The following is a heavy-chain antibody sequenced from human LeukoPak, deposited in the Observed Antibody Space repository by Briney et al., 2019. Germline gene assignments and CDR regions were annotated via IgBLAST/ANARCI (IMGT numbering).Heavy chain of an antibody. CDR2: INHSGST. Sequence: PSETLSLTCAVYGGSFSGYYWSWIRRPPGKGLEWIGEINHSGSTNYNPSLKSRVTISVDTSKNQFSLKLSSVTAADTAVYYCARWGSLRYSGGWNQGHVFYIWGQGTMVTVSS. V-gene: IGHV4-34*01. CDR3: ARWGSLRYSGGWNQGHVFYI. J-gene: IGHJ3*02. D-gene: IGHD6-19*01. CDR1: GGSFSGYY.